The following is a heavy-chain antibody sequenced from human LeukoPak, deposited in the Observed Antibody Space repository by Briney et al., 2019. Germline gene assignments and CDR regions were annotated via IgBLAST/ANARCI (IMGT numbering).Heavy chain of an antibody. J-gene: IGHJ4*02. V-gene: IGHV3-30*02. Sequence: GGSLRLSCAASGFTFSNNGMHWVRQAPGKGLEWVAFIRFDATNKYYADSVKGRFTISRDNSKNTLYLQMNSLRAEDTAVYYCAKESGKFWSGYPDHYFDYWGQGTLVTVSS. D-gene: IGHD3-3*01. CDR1: GFTFSNNG. CDR2: IRFDATNK. CDR3: AKESGKFWSGYPDHYFDY.